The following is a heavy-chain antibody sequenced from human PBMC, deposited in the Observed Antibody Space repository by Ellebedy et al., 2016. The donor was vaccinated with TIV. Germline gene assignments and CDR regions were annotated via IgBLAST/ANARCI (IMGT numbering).Heavy chain of an antibody. D-gene: IGHD3-16*01. V-gene: IGHV3-7*04. Sequence: GESLKISXAASGFTFSSYWMSWVRQAPGKGLEWVANIKQDGSEKYYVDSVKGRFTISRDNAKNSLYLQMNSLRAEDTAVYYCARDWGSAIDYWGQGTLVTVSS. CDR2: IKQDGSEK. J-gene: IGHJ4*02. CDR3: ARDWGSAIDY. CDR1: GFTFSSYW.